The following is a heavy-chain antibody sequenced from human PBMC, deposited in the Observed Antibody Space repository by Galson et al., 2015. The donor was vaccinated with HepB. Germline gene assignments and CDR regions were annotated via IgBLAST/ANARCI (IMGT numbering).Heavy chain of an antibody. J-gene: IGHJ4*02. D-gene: IGHD3-10*01. CDR1: GFTFSNAW. CDR3: TTDQVWFGGLIDY. V-gene: IGHV3-15*01. CDR2: IKSKTDGGTT. Sequence: SLRLSCAASGFTFSNAWMSWVRQAPGKGLEWVGRIKSKTDGGTTDYAAPVKGRFTISRDDSKNTLYLQMNSLKTEDTAVYYCTTDQVWFGGLIDYWGQGTLVTVSS.